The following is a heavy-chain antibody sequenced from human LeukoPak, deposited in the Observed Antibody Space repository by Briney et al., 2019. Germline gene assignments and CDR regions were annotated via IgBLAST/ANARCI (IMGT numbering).Heavy chain of an antibody. J-gene: IGHJ5*02. CDR1: GFTFSSYA. CDR2: ISGSGGST. Sequence: GGSLRLSCAASGFTFSSYAMSWVRQAPGKGLEWVSAISGSGGSTYYADSVKGRFTISRDNSKNTLYLQMNRLRVADTAIYYCAKPSGSYGWFDPWGQGTLVTVSS. CDR3: AKPSGSYGWFDP. V-gene: IGHV3-23*01. D-gene: IGHD1-26*01.